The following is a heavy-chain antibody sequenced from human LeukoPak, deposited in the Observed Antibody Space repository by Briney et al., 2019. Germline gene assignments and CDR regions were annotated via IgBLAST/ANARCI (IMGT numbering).Heavy chain of an antibody. V-gene: IGHV4-38-2*02. D-gene: IGHD5-18*01. CDR3: ARSRQIQLWLEFDY. CDR2: IYQSETA. CDR1: GYSISSGYF. J-gene: IGHJ4*02. Sequence: SETLSLTCTVSGYSISSGYFWGWMRQPPGKGLEWIGSIYQSETAHYNPSLKSRVTISVDTSKNQFSLKLSSVTAADTAVYYCARSRQIQLWLEFDYWGQGTLVTVSS.